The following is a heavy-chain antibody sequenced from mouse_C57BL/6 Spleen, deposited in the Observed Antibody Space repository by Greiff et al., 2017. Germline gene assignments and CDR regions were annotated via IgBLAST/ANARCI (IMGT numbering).Heavy chain of an antibody. D-gene: IGHD1-1*01. J-gene: IGHJ1*03. CDR3: VREGIYYYGSSSWYFDV. CDR2: IRSKSSNYAT. CDR1: GFTFNTYA. Sequence: EVQVVESGGGLVQPKGSLKLSCAASGFTFNTYAMHWVRQAPGKGLEWVARIRSKSSNYATYYADSVKDRFTISRDDSQSMLYLQMNNLKTEDTAMYYCVREGIYYYGSSSWYFDVWGTGTTVTVSS. V-gene: IGHV10-3*01.